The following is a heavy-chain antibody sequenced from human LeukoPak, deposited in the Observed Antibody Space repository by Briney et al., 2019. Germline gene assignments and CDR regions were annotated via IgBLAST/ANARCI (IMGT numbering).Heavy chain of an antibody. CDR1: GGSFSGNN. Sequence: SETLSLTCAVYGGSFSGNNWNWIRQPPGKGLEWIGEINHSGATKYNPSLKSRLTISVDPSKNQFSLKLKSVTAADTAVYYCARGSPKHDSWGQGTLVTVSS. V-gene: IGHV4-34*01. CDR3: ARGSPKHDS. J-gene: IGHJ5*01. CDR2: INHSGAT.